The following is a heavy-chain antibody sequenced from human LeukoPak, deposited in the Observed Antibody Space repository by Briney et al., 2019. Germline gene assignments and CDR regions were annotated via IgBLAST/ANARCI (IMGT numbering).Heavy chain of an antibody. CDR1: GFTFSSYG. Sequence: PGGSLRLSCAASGFTFSSYGMHWVRQAPGKGLEWVAVIWYDGSNKYYADSVKGRFTISRDNSKNTLYLQMNSLRAEDTAVYYCAKRDSSSWSLFDYWGQGTLVSVSS. CDR2: IWYDGSNK. CDR3: AKRDSSSWSLFDY. J-gene: IGHJ4*02. V-gene: IGHV3-33*06. D-gene: IGHD6-13*01.